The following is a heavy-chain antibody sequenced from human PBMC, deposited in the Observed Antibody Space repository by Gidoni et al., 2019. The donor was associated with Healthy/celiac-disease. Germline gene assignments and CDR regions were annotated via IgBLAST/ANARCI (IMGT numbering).Heavy chain of an antibody. CDR1: GGSISTSSYY. D-gene: IGHD6-13*01. V-gene: IGHV4-39*01. CDR2: IYYRGST. J-gene: IGHJ2*01. Sequence: QLQLQESGPGLVKPSETLSLTCTVPGGSISTSSYYWGWIRQPPGKGLEWIGSIYYRGSTYYNPSLKSRVTISVDTSKNQFSLKLSSVTAADTAVYYCARPSSGQLANWYFDLWGRGTLVTVSS. CDR3: ARPSSGQLANWYFDL.